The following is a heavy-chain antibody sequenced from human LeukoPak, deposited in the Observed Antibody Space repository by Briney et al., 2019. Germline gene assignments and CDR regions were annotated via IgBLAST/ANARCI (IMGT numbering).Heavy chain of an antibody. V-gene: IGHV3-23*01. CDR2: ISGSGGST. Sequence: GGSLRLSCAASGFTFSSYAMSWVRQAPGKGLEWVSAISGSGGSTYYADSVKGRFTISRDNAKNSLYLQMNSLRAEDTAVYYCASEDSNYSWFDPWGQGTLVTVSS. D-gene: IGHD4-11*01. CDR3: ASEDSNYSWFDP. J-gene: IGHJ5*02. CDR1: GFTFSSYA.